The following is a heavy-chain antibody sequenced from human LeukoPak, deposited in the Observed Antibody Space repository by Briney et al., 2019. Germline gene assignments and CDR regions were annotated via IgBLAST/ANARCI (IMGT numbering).Heavy chain of an antibody. CDR2: IYYSGST. CDR1: GGSISSGGYY. D-gene: IGHD4-17*01. Sequence: SQTLSLTCTVSGGSISSGGYYWSWIRQHPGKDLEWNGNIYYSGSTYYNPSLKSRVTISVDTSKNQFSLKLSSVAAADTAVYYCARGDGDYVENFDYWGQGTLVTVSS. V-gene: IGHV4-31*03. J-gene: IGHJ4*02. CDR3: ARGDGDYVENFDY.